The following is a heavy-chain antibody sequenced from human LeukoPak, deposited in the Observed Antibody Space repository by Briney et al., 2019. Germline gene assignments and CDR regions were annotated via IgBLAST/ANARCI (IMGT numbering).Heavy chain of an antibody. Sequence: KPSETLSLTCAVYGGSFSGYYWSWIRQPPGKGLEWIGEINHSGSTNYNPSLKSRVTISVDTSKNQFSLKLSSVTAADTAVYYCARSAPPILGYSDYYYYYVDVWGKGTTVTVSS. J-gene: IGHJ6*03. CDR2: INHSGST. D-gene: IGHD2-15*01. V-gene: IGHV4-34*01. CDR1: GGSFSGYY. CDR3: ARSAPPILGYSDYYYYYVDV.